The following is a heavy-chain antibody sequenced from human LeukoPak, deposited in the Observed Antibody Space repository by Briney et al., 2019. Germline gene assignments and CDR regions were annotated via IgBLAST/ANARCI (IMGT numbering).Heavy chain of an antibody. CDR1: GFTFSSYA. D-gene: IGHD1-14*01. J-gene: IGHJ4*02. CDR2: ISGSGGST. CDR3: AKVLRQNKRQPDYYFDY. V-gene: IGHV3-23*01. Sequence: PGGSLRLSCAASGFTFSSYAMSWVRQAPGKGLEWVSAISGSGGSTYYADSVKGRFTISRDNSKNTLYLQMNSLRAEDTAVYYCAKVLRQNKRQPDYYFDYWGQGTLVTVSS.